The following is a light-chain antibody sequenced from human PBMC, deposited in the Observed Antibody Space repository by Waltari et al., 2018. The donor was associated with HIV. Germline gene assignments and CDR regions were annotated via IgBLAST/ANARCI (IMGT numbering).Light chain of an antibody. Sequence: QSALTQPASVSGSPGQSVTISCIDTNNDIGGYHYVSWYQKHADKAPKLLIYEVSNRPSGVSHRFSGSRSGNTASLTVSGLRAEDEADYYCSSYTSNTTVVFGGGTKLTVL. CDR2: EVS. CDR3: SSYTSNTTVV. J-gene: IGLJ2*01. V-gene: IGLV2-14*03. CDR1: NNDIGGYHY.